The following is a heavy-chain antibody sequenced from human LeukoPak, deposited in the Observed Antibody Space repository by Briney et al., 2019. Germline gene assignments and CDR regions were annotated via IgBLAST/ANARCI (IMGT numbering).Heavy chain of an antibody. CDR2: IYYSGGT. CDR3: ARARVVVAADDYFDY. CDR1: GGSFSGYY. D-gene: IGHD2-15*01. J-gene: IGHJ4*02. Sequence: SETLSLTCAVYGGSFSGYYWSWIRQPPGKGLEWIGYIYYSGGTNYNPSLKSRVTISVDTSKNQFSLKLSSVTAADTAVYYCARARVVVAADDYFDYWGQGTLVTVSS. V-gene: IGHV4-59*01.